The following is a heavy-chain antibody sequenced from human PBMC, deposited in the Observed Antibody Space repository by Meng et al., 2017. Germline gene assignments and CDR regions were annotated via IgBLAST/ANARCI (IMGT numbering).Heavy chain of an antibody. CDR2: ISWDGGST. Sequence: GGSLRLSCAASGFTFDDYTMHWVRQAPGKGPEWVSLISWDGGSTYYADSVKGRFTISRDNSKNSLYLQMNSLRTEDTALYYCAKSDYYYDSSGYWDYYYGMDVWGQGTTVTVSS. V-gene: IGHV3-43*01. CDR3: AKSDYYYDSSGYWDYYYGMDV. CDR1: GFTFDDYT. D-gene: IGHD3-22*01. J-gene: IGHJ6*02.